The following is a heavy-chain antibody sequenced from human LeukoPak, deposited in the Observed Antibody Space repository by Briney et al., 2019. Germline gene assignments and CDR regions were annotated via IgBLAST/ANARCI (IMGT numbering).Heavy chain of an antibody. CDR1: GDSFSTYV. CDR2: VIPMVGTA. D-gene: IGHD3-22*01. CDR3: ARDYYDSSGSRAFDI. J-gene: IGHJ3*02. V-gene: IGHV1-69*01. Sequence: GSSVKVSCKASGDSFSTYVISWVRQAPGQGLEWMGGVIPMVGTANIAQKFQGRVTITADESTSTANMELSSLRSEDTAVYYCARDYYDSSGSRAFDIWGQGTMVTVSS.